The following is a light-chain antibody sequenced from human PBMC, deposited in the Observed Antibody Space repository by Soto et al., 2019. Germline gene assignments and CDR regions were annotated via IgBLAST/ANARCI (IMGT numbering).Light chain of an antibody. V-gene: IGKV3-15*01. CDR2: GAS. CDR1: QRVSSN. CDR3: QQYNNWPHWT. J-gene: IGKJ1*01. Sequence: EIVMTQSPATLSVSPGERATLSCRASQRVSSNLAWYPQKPGQAPRLLIYGASTRATGIPDRFSGSGSGKEFTLTISRLQSEYFAVYYCQQYNNWPHWTFGQGTKVDIK.